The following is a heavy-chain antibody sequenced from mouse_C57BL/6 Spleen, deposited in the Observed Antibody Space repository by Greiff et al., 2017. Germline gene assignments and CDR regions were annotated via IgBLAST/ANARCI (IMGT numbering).Heavy chain of an antibody. Sequence: VKLVESGAELVRPGSSVKLSCKASGYTFTSSWMDWVKQRPGQGLEWIGNIYPSNSETHYNQKFKDKATLTVGKSSRTAYMQLSSLTSEDSAVYYCSRELAYGNCWGKGTLVTVSA. V-gene: IGHV1-61*01. CDR3: SRELAYGNC. CDR2: IYPSNSET. D-gene: IGHD1-1*02. J-gene: IGHJ3*01. CDR1: GYTFTSSW.